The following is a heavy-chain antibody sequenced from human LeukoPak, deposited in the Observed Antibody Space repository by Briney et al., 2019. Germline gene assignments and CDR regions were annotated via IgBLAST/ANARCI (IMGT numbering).Heavy chain of an antibody. CDR1: GFTFSSYG. CDR3: AKDLRRYCSSTSCYEMVY. J-gene: IGHJ4*02. CDR2: IRYDGSNK. Sequence: GGSLRLSCAASGFTFSSYGMHWVRQAPGKGLEWVAFIRYDGSNKYYADSVKGRFIISRDNSKNTLYLQMNSLRAEDTAVYYCAKDLRRYCSSTSCYEMVYWGQGTLVTVSS. V-gene: IGHV3-30*02. D-gene: IGHD2-2*01.